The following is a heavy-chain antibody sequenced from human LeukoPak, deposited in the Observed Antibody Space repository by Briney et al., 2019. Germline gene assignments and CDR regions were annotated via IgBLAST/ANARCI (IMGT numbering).Heavy chain of an antibody. CDR2: IYYSGST. J-gene: IGHJ2*01. V-gene: IGHV4-39*01. D-gene: IGHD6-6*01. Sequence: SETLSLTCTVSGGSISGSSYYWGWIRQPPGKGLERIGSIYYSGSTYYNPSLKSRVTISVDTSKNQFSLKLSSVTAADTAVYYCASGKRLIKSPSSSSTRWYFDLWGRGTLVTVSS. CDR3: ASGKRLIKSPSSSSTRWYFDL. CDR1: GGSISGSSYY.